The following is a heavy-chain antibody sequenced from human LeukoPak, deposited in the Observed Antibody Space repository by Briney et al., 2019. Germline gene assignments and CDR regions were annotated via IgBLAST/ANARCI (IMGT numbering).Heavy chain of an antibody. CDR1: GGSFSGYY. V-gene: IGHV4-34*01. Sequence: PSETLSFTCAVYGGSFSGYYWSWIRQPPGKGLEWIGEINHSGSPNYNPSLKSRVTISGDTSKNQFSLKLSSVTAADTAVYYCARALRTNFDYWGQGTLVTISS. D-gene: IGHD4-17*01. CDR2: INHSGSP. J-gene: IGHJ4*02. CDR3: ARALRTNFDY.